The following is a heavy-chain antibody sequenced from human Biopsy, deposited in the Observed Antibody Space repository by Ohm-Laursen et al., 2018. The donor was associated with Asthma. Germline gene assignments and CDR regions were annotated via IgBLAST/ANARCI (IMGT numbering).Heavy chain of an antibody. CDR2: IKHDGGEK. Sequence: SPRLSCAASGFTFGDYWMSWVRQVPGKGLEWVANIKHDGGEKNHVDSLKGRFTISRDNAKNSLYLQMNSLRAEDTAVYYCARTFHFWSPYHAEHYQLWGQGTLVTVSS. CDR3: ARTFHFWSPYHAEHYQL. CDR1: GFTFGDYW. D-gene: IGHD3-3*02. V-gene: IGHV3-7*01. J-gene: IGHJ1*01.